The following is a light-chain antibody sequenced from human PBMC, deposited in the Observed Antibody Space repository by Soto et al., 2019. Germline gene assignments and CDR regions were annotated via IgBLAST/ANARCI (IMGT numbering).Light chain of an antibody. CDR1: SSDVGAYNY. J-gene: IGLJ3*02. Sequence: QSALTQPPSASGSPGQSVTISCTGTSSDVGAYNYVSWYQQYPGKAPKLMIYEVTKRPSGVPDRFSGSKCGNTASLTVSGLQAEDEADYYCTSYVGNDIWVFGGGTKLTVL. CDR3: TSYVGNDIWV. V-gene: IGLV2-8*01. CDR2: EVT.